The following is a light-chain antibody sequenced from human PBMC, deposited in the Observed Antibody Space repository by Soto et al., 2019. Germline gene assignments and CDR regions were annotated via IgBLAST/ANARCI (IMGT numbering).Light chain of an antibody. CDR3: CSYAGSYTVI. V-gene: IGLV2-11*01. Sequence: QSVLTQPRSVSGSPGQSVIISCTGTSSDVGGYNFVSWYQHHPGKVPKLMIYDVSKRPSGVPDRFSGSKSDNTASLTISGLQAEDEADYYCCSYAGSYTVIFGGGTKVTVL. J-gene: IGLJ2*01. CDR1: SSDVGGYNF. CDR2: DVS.